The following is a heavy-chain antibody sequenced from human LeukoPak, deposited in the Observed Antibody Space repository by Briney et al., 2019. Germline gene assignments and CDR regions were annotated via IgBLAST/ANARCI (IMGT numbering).Heavy chain of an antibody. D-gene: IGHD3-3*01. V-gene: IGHV1-8*02. J-gene: IGHJ4*02. CDR3: ARDPSPYYDFWSGSRYLDY. CDR1: GYTFTSYD. CDR2: TNPNSGNT. Sequence: ASVKLSCKASGYTFTSYDINWVRQATGQGLEWMGWTNPNSGNTGYAQKFQGRVTMTRDTSISTAYMELSRLRSDDTAVYYCARDPSPYYDFWSGSRYLDYWGQGTLVTVSS.